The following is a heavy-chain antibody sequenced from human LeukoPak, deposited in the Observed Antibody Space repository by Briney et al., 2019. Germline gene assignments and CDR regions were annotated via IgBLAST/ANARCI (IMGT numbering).Heavy chain of an antibody. Sequence: SETLSLTCTVSGGSISSGGYNWSWIRQRPGKGLEWIGYIYYSGSTYYNPSLKSRVTISVDTSKNQFSLKLSSVTAADTAVYYCARAWMTIDYWGQGTLVTVSS. D-gene: IGHD2-2*03. CDR1: GGSISSGGYN. CDR2: IYYSGST. V-gene: IGHV4-31*03. J-gene: IGHJ4*02. CDR3: ARAWMTIDY.